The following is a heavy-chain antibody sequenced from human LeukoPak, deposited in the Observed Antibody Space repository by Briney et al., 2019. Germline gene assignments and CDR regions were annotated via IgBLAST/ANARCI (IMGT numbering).Heavy chain of an antibody. Sequence: SETLSLTCAVYGGSFSGYYWSWIRQPPGKGLEWIGEINHSGSTNYNPSLKSRVTISVDTSKNQFSLKLSSVTAADTAVFYCARGLLRYYGSGPGYWGHGTLVTVSS. CDR3: ARGLLRYYGSGPGY. CDR1: GGSFSGYY. V-gene: IGHV4-34*01. D-gene: IGHD3-10*01. J-gene: IGHJ4*01. CDR2: INHSGST.